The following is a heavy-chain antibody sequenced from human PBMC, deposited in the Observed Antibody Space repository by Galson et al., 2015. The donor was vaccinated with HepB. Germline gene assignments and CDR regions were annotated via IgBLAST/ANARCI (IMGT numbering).Heavy chain of an antibody. V-gene: IGHV3-23*01. D-gene: IGHD3-16*01. CDR2: VSGSGGST. CDR3: AKDRLFLIDPTDAFDI. J-gene: IGHJ3*02. CDR1: GFTFSSYA. Sequence: SLRLSCAASGFTFSSYAMSWVRQAPGKGLEWVSAVSGSGGSTYYADSVKGRFTISRDNSKNTLYLQMSSLRAEDTAVYYCAKDRLFLIDPTDAFDIWGQGTMVTVSS.